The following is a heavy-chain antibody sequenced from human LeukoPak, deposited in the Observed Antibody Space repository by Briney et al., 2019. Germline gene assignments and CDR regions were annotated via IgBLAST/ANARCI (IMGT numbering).Heavy chain of an antibody. J-gene: IGHJ4*02. D-gene: IGHD4-11*01. CDR2: IKPDGSDK. Sequence: GGSLRLSCAGSGFIFSDYWMNWVRQAPGKGLEWVANIKPDGSDKVYVDSVRGRFTISRDNAKNSVYLQLNSLRADDTGVYYCSGRSKSHSIYWGQGTLVTVSS. CDR1: GFIFSDYW. CDR3: SGRSKSHSIY. V-gene: IGHV3-7*01.